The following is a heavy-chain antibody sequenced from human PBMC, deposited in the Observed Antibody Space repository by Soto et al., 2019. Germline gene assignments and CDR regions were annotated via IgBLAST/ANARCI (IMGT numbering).Heavy chain of an antibody. CDR1: GGSISSGDYY. D-gene: IGHD6-13*01. CDR3: ARVPESSSWYTYYYYGMDV. J-gene: IGHJ6*02. CDR2: IYYSGST. V-gene: IGHV4-30-4*01. Sequence: PSETLSLTCTVSGGSISSGDYYWSWIRQPPGKGLEWIGYIYYSGSTYYNPSLKSRVTISVDTSKNQFSLKLSSVTAADTAVYYCARVPESSSWYTYYYYGMDVWGQGTTVTVSS.